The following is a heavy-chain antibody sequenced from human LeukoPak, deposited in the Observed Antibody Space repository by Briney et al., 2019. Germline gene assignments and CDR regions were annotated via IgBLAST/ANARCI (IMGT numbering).Heavy chain of an antibody. CDR2: ISSSSSTI. CDR1: GFTFSSYW. V-gene: IGHV3-48*01. D-gene: IGHD3-22*01. CDR3: AREIYDSSGYYDY. Sequence: GGSLRLSCAASGFTFSSYWMNWVRQAPGKGLEWVSYISSSSSTIYYADSVKGRFTISRDNAKNSLYLQMNSLRAEDTAVYYCAREIYDSSGYYDYWGQGTLVTVSS. J-gene: IGHJ4*02.